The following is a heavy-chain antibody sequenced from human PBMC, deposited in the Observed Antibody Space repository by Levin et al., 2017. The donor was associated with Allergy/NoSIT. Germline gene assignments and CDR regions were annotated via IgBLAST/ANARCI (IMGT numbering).Heavy chain of an antibody. CDR3: ARGSAHGGDDFWSGYFKRYYYYGMDV. V-gene: IGHV1-8*01. J-gene: IGHJ6*02. D-gene: IGHD3-3*01. CDR1: GYTFTSYD. CDR2: MNPNSGNT. Sequence: ASVKVSCKASGYTFTSYDINWVRQATGQGLEWMGWMNPNSGNTGYAQKFQGRVTMTRNTSISTAYMELSSLRSEDTAVYYCARGSAHGGDDFWSGYFKRYYYYGMDVWGQGTTVTVSS.